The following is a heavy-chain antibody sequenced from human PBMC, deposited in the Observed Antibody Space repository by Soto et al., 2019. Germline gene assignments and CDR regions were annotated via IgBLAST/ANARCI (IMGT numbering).Heavy chain of an antibody. D-gene: IGHD3-16*02. Sequence: QVPLVESGGGVVQPGRSLRLSCAASGFTFSSYGMHWVRQAPGKGLEWVAVISYDGSNKYYADSVKGRFTISRDNSKNTLYLQMNSLRAEDTAVYYCAKVRPNTFGGVIAPFDYWGQGTLVTVSS. CDR2: ISYDGSNK. CDR3: AKVRPNTFGGVIAPFDY. J-gene: IGHJ4*02. V-gene: IGHV3-30*18. CDR1: GFTFSSYG.